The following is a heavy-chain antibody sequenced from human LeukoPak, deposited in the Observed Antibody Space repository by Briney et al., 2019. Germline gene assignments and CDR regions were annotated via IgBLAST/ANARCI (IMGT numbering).Heavy chain of an antibody. CDR2: ISSNGGST. CDR1: GFTFSSYA. V-gene: IGHV3-64*01. D-gene: IGHD2-15*01. CDR3: AREYCSGGSCFLDY. J-gene: IGHJ4*02. Sequence: TGRSLRLSCAASGFTFSSYAMHWVRQPPGRGLEYVSTISSNGGSTYYANSVKGRFTISRDNSKNTLYLQMGSLRAEDMAVYYCAREYCSGGSCFLDYWGQGTLVTVSS.